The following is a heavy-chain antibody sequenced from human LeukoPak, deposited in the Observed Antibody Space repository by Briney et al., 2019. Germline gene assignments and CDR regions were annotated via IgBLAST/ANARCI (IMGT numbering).Heavy chain of an antibody. V-gene: IGHV4-4*07. D-gene: IGHD3-16*01. CDR3: ARDLWSADSYYMDV. CDR1: GGSISSYY. J-gene: IGHJ6*03. CDR2: IYTSGST. Sequence: PSETLSLTCTVSGGSISSYYWSWIRQPAGKGLEWIGRIYTSGSTNYNPSLKSRVTMSVDTSKNQFSLKLSSVTAADTAVYYCARDLWSADSYYMDVWGKGTTVTVSS.